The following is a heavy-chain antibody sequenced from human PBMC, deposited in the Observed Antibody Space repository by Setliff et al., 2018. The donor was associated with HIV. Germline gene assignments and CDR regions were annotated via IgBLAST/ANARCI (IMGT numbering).Heavy chain of an antibody. CDR2: INEDGSEK. CDR1: GFTFSSYW. V-gene: IGHV3-7*03. J-gene: IGHJ4*02. Sequence: LRLSCAASGFTFSSYWMTWVRQAPGKGLDWVANINEDGSEKYYLDSVKGRFTISRDNSKNSLYLQMNSLRTEDTALYYCASGQTKYYFDYWGQGTLVTVSS. CDR3: ASGQTKYYFDY. D-gene: IGHD3-10*01.